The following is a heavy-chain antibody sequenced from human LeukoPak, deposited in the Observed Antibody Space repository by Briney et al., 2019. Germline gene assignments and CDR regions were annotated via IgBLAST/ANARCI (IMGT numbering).Heavy chain of an antibody. CDR2: IYPGDSDT. Sequence: GESLKISCKGSGYSFSTYWIAWVRQMPGKGLEWMGIIYPGDSDTRSSPSFQGQVTITADKSISTAYLQWSSLKASDTAMYYCVRQTSTVWGSYGDYWGQGTLVTVSS. CDR3: VRQTSTVWGSYGDY. D-gene: IGHD3-16*01. CDR1: GYSFSTYW. J-gene: IGHJ4*02. V-gene: IGHV5-51*01.